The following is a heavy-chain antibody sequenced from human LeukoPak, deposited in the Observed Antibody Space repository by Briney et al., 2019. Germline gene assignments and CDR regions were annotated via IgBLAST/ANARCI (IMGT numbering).Heavy chain of an antibody. D-gene: IGHD3-22*01. CDR1: GFTFSDYY. CDR3: ARDRRYYDSSGYPYYYYGMDV. J-gene: IGHJ6*02. V-gene: IGHV3-11*01. CDR2: ISSSGSTI. Sequence: GGSLRLSCAASGFTFSDYYMSWIRQAPGKGLEWVSYISSSGSTIYYADSVKGRFTISRDNAKNSLYLQMNSLRAEDTAVYYCARDRRYYDSSGYPYYYYGMDVWGQGTTVTVSS.